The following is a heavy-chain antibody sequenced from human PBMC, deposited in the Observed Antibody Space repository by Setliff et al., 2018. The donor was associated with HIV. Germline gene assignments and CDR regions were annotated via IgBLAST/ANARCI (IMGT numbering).Heavy chain of an antibody. CDR1: GYSFTNYW. D-gene: IGHD3-22*01. Sequence: PGESLKISCKGYGYSFTNYWSGWVRQMPGKGLEWMGIIYPGDSDTRYSPSFQGQVTISADKSISTAYLQWSSLKASDTAMYYCARLSGLYYYDTSGYYYGHYFDYWGQGTLVTVSS. V-gene: IGHV5-51*01. CDR3: ARLSGLYYYDTSGYYYGHYFDY. J-gene: IGHJ4*02. CDR2: IYPGDSDT.